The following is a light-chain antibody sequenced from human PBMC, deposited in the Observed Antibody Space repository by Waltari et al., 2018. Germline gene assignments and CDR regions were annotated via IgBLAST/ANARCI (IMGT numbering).Light chain of an antibody. CDR3: QVWDSSTDHYV. CDR1: NIGSKS. V-gene: IGLV3-21*04. CDR2: YDS. Sequence: SYVLTQPPSVPVAPGKTARITCGGHNIGSKSVYWYQQKPGLAPVLVINYDSDWPSGIPERFSGSNSGNTATLTISRVEAGDEADYYCQVWDSSTDHYVFGSGTKVTVL. J-gene: IGLJ1*01.